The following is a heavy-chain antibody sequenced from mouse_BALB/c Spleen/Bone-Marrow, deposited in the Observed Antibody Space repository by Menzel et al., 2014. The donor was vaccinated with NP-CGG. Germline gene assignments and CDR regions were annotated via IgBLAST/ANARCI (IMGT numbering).Heavy chain of an antibody. CDR3: ARPLNWDPYAMDY. CDR1: GYAFSSSW. Sequence: QVQLQQSGPELVKPGASVKISCKASGYAFSSSWMNWVKQRLGQGLEWIGRIYPGDGDTKYNGKFKGKATLTADKSSSTAYMQLRSLTSVDSAVYFCARPLNWDPYAMDYWGQGTSVTVSS. J-gene: IGHJ4*01. D-gene: IGHD4-1*02. CDR2: IYPGDGDT. V-gene: IGHV1-82*01.